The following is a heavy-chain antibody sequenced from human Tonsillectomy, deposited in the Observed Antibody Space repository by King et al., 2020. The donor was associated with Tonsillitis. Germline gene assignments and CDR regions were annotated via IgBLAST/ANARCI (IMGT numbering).Heavy chain of an antibody. V-gene: IGHV4-59*12. Sequence: QLQESGPGLVKPSETLSLTCTVSGGSISSYYWSWIRQPPGKGLAWIGYIYYSGSTNYNPSLKSRVTISVDTSKNQLSLKLSAVTAADTAVYYCARLVIRGGCGRGLLYLDYWGQGTLVTVSS. CDR3: ARLVIRGGCGRGLLYLDY. CDR2: IYYSGST. D-gene: IGHD1-14*01. J-gene: IGHJ4*02. CDR1: GGSISSYY.